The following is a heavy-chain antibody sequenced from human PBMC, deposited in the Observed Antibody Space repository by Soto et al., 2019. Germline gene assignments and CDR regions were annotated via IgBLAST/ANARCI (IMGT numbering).Heavy chain of an antibody. CDR1: GYTFTGYY. Sequence: ASVKVSCKASGYTFTGYYMHWVRQAPGQGLEWMGWINPNSGGTNYAQKFQGWVTMTRDTSISTAYMELSRLRSDDTAVDYCARVPLRGPGKGYYYYRMAVWVQGSTVTGSS. D-gene: IGHD4-17*01. V-gene: IGHV1-2*04. CDR3: ARVPLRGPGKGYYYYRMAV. CDR2: INPNSGGT. J-gene: IGHJ6*02.